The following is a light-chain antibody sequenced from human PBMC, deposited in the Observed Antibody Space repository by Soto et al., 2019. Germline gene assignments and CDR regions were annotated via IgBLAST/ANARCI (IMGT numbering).Light chain of an antibody. CDR1: QTVLKY. CDR3: QQSYSTLFS. V-gene: IGKV1-39*01. CDR2: AAS. J-gene: IGKJ3*01. Sequence: DILMTQSPSSLSASVGDRVTITCRASQTVLKYLNWYQQKPGRAPSLLIFAASSLQSGVPSRFSGSGSGTEFALTSPSLQPEDFETYYCQQSYSTLFSFGPGTKVEI.